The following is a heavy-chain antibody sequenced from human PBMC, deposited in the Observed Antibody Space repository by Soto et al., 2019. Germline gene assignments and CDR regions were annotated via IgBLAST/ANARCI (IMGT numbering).Heavy chain of an antibody. CDR3: ARETGYSLRDGMDV. D-gene: IGHD6-13*01. V-gene: IGHV1-8*01. J-gene: IGHJ6*02. CDR1: GYTFTSYD. CDR2: MNPNSGNT. Sequence: QVQLVQSGAEVKKPGASVKVSCKASGYTFTSYDINWVRQATGQGLEWMGWMNPNSGNTGYAQKVQGRVTMTRNTSISTAYMELISLRSEDTAVYYCARETGYSLRDGMDVWGQGTTVTVSS.